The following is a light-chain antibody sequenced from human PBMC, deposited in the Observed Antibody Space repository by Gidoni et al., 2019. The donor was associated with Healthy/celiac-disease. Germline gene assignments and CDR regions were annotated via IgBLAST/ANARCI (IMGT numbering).Light chain of an antibody. CDR3: QQDYNLLT. V-gene: IGKV3D-7*01. Sequence: EIVMTQAPATLSLSPWERATLSCRASQSVSSSYLSWYQQKPGQAPRLLSYGASTRATGIPARFSGSGSGTDFTLTISNLQPEDFAGYYCQQDYNLLTFGEGTQLEIK. CDR1: QSVSSSY. CDR2: GAS. J-gene: IGKJ4*01.